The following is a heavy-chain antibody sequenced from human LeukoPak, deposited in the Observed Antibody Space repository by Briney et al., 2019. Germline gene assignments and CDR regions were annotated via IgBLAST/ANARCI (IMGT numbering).Heavy chain of an antibody. CDR2: IRYDGSDA. Sequence: GGSLRLSCVASAFTFSSYGMHWVRQAPGKGVEWVAFIRYDGSDASYADSVKGRLTISRDNSKDTLYLHMNSLKTEDTAVYYCAKDQWGMATVAQNGGTFDYWGQGTLVTVSS. J-gene: IGHJ4*02. CDR1: AFTFSSYG. V-gene: IGHV3-30*02. CDR3: AKDQWGMATVAQNGGTFDY. D-gene: IGHD5-24*01.